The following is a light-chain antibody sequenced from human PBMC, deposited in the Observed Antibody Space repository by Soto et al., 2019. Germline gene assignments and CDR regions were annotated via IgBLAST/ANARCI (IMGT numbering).Light chain of an antibody. CDR1: SSDVGGYNY. V-gene: IGLV2-8*01. J-gene: IGLJ2*01. Sequence: QSALTQPPSASGSPGQSVTISCTGTSSDVGGYNYVSWYQQHPGKAPKLMIYEVSKRPSGVPDRFSGSRSGNTASLTISGLQAEDEADYHCSSYTSRTTPVFGGGTKVTVL. CDR2: EVS. CDR3: SSYTSRTTPV.